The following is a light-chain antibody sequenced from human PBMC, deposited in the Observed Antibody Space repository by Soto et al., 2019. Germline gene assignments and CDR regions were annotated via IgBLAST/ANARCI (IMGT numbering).Light chain of an antibody. Sequence: DIQMTQSPSTLSASVGDRVTITCRASQSISSWLAWYQQKPGKDPKVLIYKASSLESGVPSRFSGSGSGTEFTLTISSLQFDDFATYYCQQYNSYPYTFGQGTELEIK. V-gene: IGKV1-5*03. J-gene: IGKJ2*01. CDR2: KAS. CDR3: QQYNSYPYT. CDR1: QSISSW.